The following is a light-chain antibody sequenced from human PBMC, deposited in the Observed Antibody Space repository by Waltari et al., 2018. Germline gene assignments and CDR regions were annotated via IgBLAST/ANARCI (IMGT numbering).Light chain of an antibody. CDR3: SSYAGSNLWV. CDR1: RLAVGVYNY. V-gene: IGLV2-8*01. Sequence: QSALTQPPSASGSPGPSVPIPSTGPRLAVGVYNYVSWYQQYPGNAPKLMIFEVTKRPSGVPDRFSGSKSGNTASLTVSGLQAEDEADYYCSSYAGSNLWVFGGGTKLTVL. CDR2: EVT. J-gene: IGLJ3*02.